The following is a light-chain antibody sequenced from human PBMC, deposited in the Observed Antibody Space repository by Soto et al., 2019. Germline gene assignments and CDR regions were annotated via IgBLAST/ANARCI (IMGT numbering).Light chain of an antibody. CDR1: QSISSSY. Sequence: EIVLTQSPDTLSLSPGERATLSCRASQSISSSYLAWYQQKPGQAPRLLIYGASSRATGIPDRFSGSGSGTGFTLTIRRLEPEDFAVYYCQQYGSSPYTFGQGTKLEIK. CDR3: QQYGSSPYT. V-gene: IGKV3-20*01. CDR2: GAS. J-gene: IGKJ2*01.